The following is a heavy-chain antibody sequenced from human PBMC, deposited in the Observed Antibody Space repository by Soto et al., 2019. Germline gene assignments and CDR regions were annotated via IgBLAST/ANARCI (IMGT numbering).Heavy chain of an antibody. CDR1: GFTFSSYE. D-gene: IGHD6-25*01. CDR3: APAPAGLDV. V-gene: IGHV3-48*03. J-gene: IGHJ6*02. Sequence: GSLRLACSASGFTFSSYEMNWVRQAPGKGLEWVSYISSSGTTIYYADSVKGRFTISRDNAKNSLFLQMNSLRAEDKAVYYCAPAPAGLDVWGHGTKVTVYS. CDR2: ISSSGTTI.